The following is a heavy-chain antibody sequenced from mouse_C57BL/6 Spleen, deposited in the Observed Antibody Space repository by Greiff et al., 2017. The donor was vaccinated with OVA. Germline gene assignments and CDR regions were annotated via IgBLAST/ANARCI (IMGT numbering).Heavy chain of an antibody. CDR3: AIYLLSHMDY. D-gene: IGHD2-1*01. CDR1: GYAFSSYW. Sequence: VHLVESGAELVKPGASVKISCKASGYAFSSYWMNWVKQRPGKGLEWIGQIYPGDGDTNYNGKFKGKATLTADKSSSTAYMQLSSLTSEDSAVYFCAIYLLSHMDYWGQGTSVTVSS. V-gene: IGHV1-80*01. CDR2: IYPGDGDT. J-gene: IGHJ4*01.